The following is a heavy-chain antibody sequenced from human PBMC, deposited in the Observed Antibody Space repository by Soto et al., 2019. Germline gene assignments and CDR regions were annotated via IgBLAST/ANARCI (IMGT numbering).Heavy chain of an antibody. CDR1: GYTFTSYG. CDR2: ISAYNGNT. D-gene: IGHD3-9*01. Sequence: ASVKVSCKASGYTFTSYGISWVRQAPGQGLEWMGWISAYNGNTNYAQKFQGRVTMTRNTSISTAYMELSSLRSEDTAVYYCATYDILTGYGAFDIWGQGTMVTVSS. J-gene: IGHJ3*02. CDR3: ATYDILTGYGAFDI. V-gene: IGHV1-18*01.